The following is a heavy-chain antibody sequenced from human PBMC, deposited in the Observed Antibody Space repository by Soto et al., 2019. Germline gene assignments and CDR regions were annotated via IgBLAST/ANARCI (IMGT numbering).Heavy chain of an antibody. V-gene: IGHV1-3*01. CDR3: AYSSSWSKYYFDY. J-gene: IGHJ4*02. CDR2: INAGNGNT. Sequence: QVQLVQSGAEVKKPGASVKVSCKASGYTFTSYAMHWVRQAPGQRLEWMGWINAGNGNTKYSQKFQGRVTITRDTSASTAYKELSSLRSEDTAVYYCAYSSSWSKYYFDYWGQGTLVTVSS. D-gene: IGHD6-13*01. CDR1: GYTFTSYA.